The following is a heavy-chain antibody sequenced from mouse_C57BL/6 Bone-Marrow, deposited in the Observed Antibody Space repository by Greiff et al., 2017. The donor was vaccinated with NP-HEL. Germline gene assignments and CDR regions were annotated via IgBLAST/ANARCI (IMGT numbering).Heavy chain of an antibody. D-gene: IGHD1-1*01. CDR1: GFTFTDYY. Sequence: EVKLMESGGGLVQPGGSLSLSCAASGFTFTDYYMSWVRQPPGKALEWLGFIRNKANGYTTEYSASVKGRFTISRDKSHSILYLQMNALRAAYRATYYCSRSPFITTVVEYYFDYWGQGTTLTVSS. CDR3: SRSPFITTVVEYYFDY. V-gene: IGHV7-3*01. J-gene: IGHJ2*01. CDR2: IRNKANGYTT.